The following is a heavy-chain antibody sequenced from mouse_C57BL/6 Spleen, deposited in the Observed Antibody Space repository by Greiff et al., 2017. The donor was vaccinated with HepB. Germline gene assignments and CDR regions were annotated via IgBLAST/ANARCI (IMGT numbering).Heavy chain of an antibody. D-gene: IGHD1-1*01. V-gene: IGHV1-54*01. CDR2: INPGSGGT. J-gene: IGHJ2*01. CDR3: ARGGYGSPFDY. CDR1: GYAFTNYL. Sequence: VQLQQSGAELVRPGTSVKVSCKASGYAFTNYLIEWVKQRPGQGLEWIGVINPGSGGTNYNEKFKGKATLTADKSSSTAYMKLSSLTSEDSAVYFCARGGYGSPFDYWGQGTTLTVSS.